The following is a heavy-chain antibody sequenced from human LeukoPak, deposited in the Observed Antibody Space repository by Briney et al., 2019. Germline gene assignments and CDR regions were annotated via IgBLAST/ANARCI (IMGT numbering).Heavy chain of an antibody. CDR1: GGSFSGYY. J-gene: IGHJ4*02. CDR3: ARSSSGYYYRLEYYFDY. Sequence: PSETLSLTCAVYGGSFSGYYWSWIRQPPGKGLEWIGYIYYSGSTNYNPSLKSRVTISVDTSKNQFSLKPSSVTAADTAVYYCARSSSGYYYRLEYYFDYWGQGTLVTVSS. V-gene: IGHV4-59*01. D-gene: IGHD3-22*01. CDR2: IYYSGST.